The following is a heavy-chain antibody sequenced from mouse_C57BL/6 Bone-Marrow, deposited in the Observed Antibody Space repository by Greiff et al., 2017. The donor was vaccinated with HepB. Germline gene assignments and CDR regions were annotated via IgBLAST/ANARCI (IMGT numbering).Heavy chain of an antibody. CDR2: IDPSDSYT. J-gene: IGHJ4*01. CDR1: GYTFTSYW. Sequence: VQLQQPGAELVKPGASVKLSCKASGYTFTSYWMQWVKQRPGQGLEWIGEIDPSDSYTNYNQKFKGKATLTVDTSSSTAYMQLSSLTSEDSAVYYCARSRRGYLYAMDYGGQGTSVTVSS. V-gene: IGHV1-50*01. CDR3: ARSRRGYLYAMDY.